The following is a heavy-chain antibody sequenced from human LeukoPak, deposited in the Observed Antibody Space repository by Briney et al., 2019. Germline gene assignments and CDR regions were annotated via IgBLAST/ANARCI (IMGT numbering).Heavy chain of an antibody. CDR3: ARDNGGTYI. V-gene: IGHV4-59*01. J-gene: IGHJ3*02. Sequence: PSETLSLTCTVSGDSINGFYWSWIRQPPGKGLEWIGYIYYSGSTNYNPSLKSRVTISVDTSKNQFSLKLSSVTAADTAVYYCARDNGGTYIWGQGTMVTVSS. CDR2: IYYSGST. CDR1: GDSINGFY. D-gene: IGHD2-8*01.